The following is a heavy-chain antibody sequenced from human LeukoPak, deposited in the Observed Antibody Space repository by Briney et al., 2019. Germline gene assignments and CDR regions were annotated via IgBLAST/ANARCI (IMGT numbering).Heavy chain of an antibody. Sequence: PGGSLSLSCPASGFTFVSFTMNWFRKAQGRGRGGVQYISSSSSTIYYADSVKGRFTISRDNAKNSLYLQMSSLRDEDTAVYYCARVIMSAQHYIDYWGQGTLVTVSS. CDR1: GFTFVSFT. V-gene: IGHV3-48*02. CDR2: ISSSSSTI. D-gene: IGHD5/OR15-5a*01. CDR3: ARVIMSAQHYIDY. J-gene: IGHJ4*02.